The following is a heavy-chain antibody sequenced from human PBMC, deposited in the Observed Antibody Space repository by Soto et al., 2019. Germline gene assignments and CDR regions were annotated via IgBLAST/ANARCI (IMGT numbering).Heavy chain of an antibody. V-gene: IGHV4-39*01. Sequence: SETLSLTCTVSGGSISSSSYYWGWIRQPPGKGLEWIGSIYYSGSTYYNPSLKSRVTISVDTSKNQFSLKLSSVTAADTAVYYCASHRTFWPFDSWGKGTVVTVSS. CDR3: ASHRTFWPFDS. D-gene: IGHD2-8*01. CDR2: IYYSGST. CDR1: GGSISSSSYY. J-gene: IGHJ4*02.